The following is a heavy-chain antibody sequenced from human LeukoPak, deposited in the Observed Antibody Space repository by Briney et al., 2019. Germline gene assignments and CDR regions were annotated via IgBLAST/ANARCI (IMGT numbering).Heavy chain of an antibody. CDR3: ARDRYYYGSESFYFDY. Sequence: PSETLSLTCTVSGGSISSYYWSWIRQPPGKGLEWIGYIYYSGSTNYNPSLKSRVTISVDTSKNQFSLKLSSVTAADTAVYYCARDRYYYGSESFYFDYWGQGTLVTVSS. V-gene: IGHV4-59*01. D-gene: IGHD3-10*01. J-gene: IGHJ4*02. CDR2: IYYSGST. CDR1: GGSISSYY.